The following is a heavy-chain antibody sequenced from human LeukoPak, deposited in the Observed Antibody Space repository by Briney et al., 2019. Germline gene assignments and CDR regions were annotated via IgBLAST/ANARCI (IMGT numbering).Heavy chain of an antibody. CDR3: ARAPRDGSSWIYFDY. D-gene: IGHD6-13*01. V-gene: IGHV4-34*01. J-gene: IGHJ4*02. CDR2: INHSGST. CDR1: GGSFSGYY. Sequence: SETLSLTCAVYGGSFSGYYWSWIRQPPGKGLERIGEINHSGSTNYNPSLKSRVTISVDTSKNQFSLKLGSVTAADTAVYYCARAPRDGSSWIYFDYWGQGTLVTVSS.